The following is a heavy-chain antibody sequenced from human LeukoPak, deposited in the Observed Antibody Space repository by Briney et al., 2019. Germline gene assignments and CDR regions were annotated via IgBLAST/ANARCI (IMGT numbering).Heavy chain of an antibody. CDR1: GFSFSTHW. CDR3: AGDEGWTFDI. D-gene: IGHD5-24*01. V-gene: IGHV3-7*01. CDR2: IKQDGSVI. J-gene: IGHJ3*02. Sequence: PGGSLRLSCAASGFSFSTHWMSWFRQAPGKGLEWVALIKQDGSVIHYVDSVKGRFTISSDNAKNSLSLQMNSLRADDTAVYYCAGDEGWTFDIWGQGTKVTVSS.